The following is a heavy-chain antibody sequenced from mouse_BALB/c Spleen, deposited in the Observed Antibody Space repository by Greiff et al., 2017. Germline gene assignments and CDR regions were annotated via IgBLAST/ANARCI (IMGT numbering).Heavy chain of an antibody. CDR3: ARYDGPYPMDY. V-gene: IGHV1-63*02. CDR2: IYPGGGYT. J-gene: IGHJ4*01. CDR1: GYTFTNYW. D-gene: IGHD2-3*01. Sequence: QVQLQQSGAELVRPGTSVKISCKASGYTFTNYWLGWVKQRPGHGLEWIGDIYPGGGYTNYNEKFKGKATLTADTSSSTAYMQLSSLTSEDSAVYFCARYDGPYPMDYWGQGTSVTVSS.